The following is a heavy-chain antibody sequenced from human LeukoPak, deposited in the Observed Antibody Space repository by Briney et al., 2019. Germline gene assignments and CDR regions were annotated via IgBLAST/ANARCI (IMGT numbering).Heavy chain of an antibody. CDR3: ARTLVGATLGYYYYGMDV. D-gene: IGHD1-26*01. V-gene: IGHV4-38-2*02. Sequence: SETLSLTCKVSNYTMNSGYYWSWIRQTPGNGLEWIGETTHSGSTDYNPSLKSRVTISVDTSKNQFSLKLSSVTAADTAVYYCARTLVGATLGYYYYGMDVWGQGTTVTVSS. CDR1: NYTMNSGYY. J-gene: IGHJ6*02. CDR2: TTHSGST.